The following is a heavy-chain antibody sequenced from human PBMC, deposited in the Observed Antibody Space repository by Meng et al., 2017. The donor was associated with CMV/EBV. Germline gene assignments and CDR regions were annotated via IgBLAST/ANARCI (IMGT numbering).Heavy chain of an antibody. D-gene: IGHD2-2*01. CDR1: GYTFTSSY. J-gene: IGHJ5*02. CDR2: INPSSGST. CDR3: ARGDIVVVAAAIRKSFDP. Sequence: ASVKVSCKASGYTFTSSYMNWVRQAPGQGLEWRGIINPSSGSTSYSQKFQGRGTMTRDTSTSTAYMELSSLRSEDAAVYYCARGDIVVVAAAIRKSFDPWGQGTLVTVSS. V-gene: IGHV1-46*01.